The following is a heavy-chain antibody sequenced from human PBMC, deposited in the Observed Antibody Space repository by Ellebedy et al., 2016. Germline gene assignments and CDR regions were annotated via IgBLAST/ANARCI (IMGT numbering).Heavy chain of an antibody. CDR1: GFTFSSYS. CDR2: ISSSSSYI. Sequence: GESLKISXAASGFTFSSYSMNWVRQAPGKGLEWVSSISSSSSYIYYADSVKGRFNISRDNAKKSLYLQMNSLRAEDTAVYYCARVARGMGPGGAFDIWGQGTMVTVSS. D-gene: IGHD3-10*01. CDR3: ARVARGMGPGGAFDI. V-gene: IGHV3-21*01. J-gene: IGHJ3*02.